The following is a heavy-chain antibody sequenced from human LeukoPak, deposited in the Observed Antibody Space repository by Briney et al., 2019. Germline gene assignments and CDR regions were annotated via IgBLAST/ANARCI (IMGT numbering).Heavy chain of an antibody. J-gene: IGHJ6*02. CDR2: LSGSGGST. V-gene: IGHV3-23*01. CDR1: GFTFSNYA. CDR3: AKVMEASGSYYFYYYGMDV. Sequence: GGFLRLSCAASGFTFSNYAMSWVRQAPGKGLEWVSALSGSGGSTYYADSVKGRFTVSRDNSKNTLYLQMNSLRAEDTAVYYCAKVMEASGSYYFYYYGMDVWGQGTTVTVSS. D-gene: IGHD3-10*01.